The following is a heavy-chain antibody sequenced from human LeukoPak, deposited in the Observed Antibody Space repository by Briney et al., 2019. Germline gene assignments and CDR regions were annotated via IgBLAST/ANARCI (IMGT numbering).Heavy chain of an antibody. J-gene: IGHJ6*02. CDR3: AAYESRPNYYYGMDV. CDR1: GFTFTSSA. CDR2: IVVGSGNT. D-gene: IGHD3-16*01. V-gene: IGHV1-58*02. Sequence: SVKVSCKASGFTFTSSAMQWVRQARGQRLEWIGWIVVGSGNTNYAQKFQERVTITRDMSTSTAYMELSSLRSEDTAVYYCAAYESRPNYYYGMDVWGRGTTVTVSS.